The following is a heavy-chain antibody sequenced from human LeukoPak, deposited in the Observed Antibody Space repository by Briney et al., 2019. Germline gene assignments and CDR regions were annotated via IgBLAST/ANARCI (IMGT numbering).Heavy chain of an antibody. CDR1: GFTFSSYA. Sequence: GGSLRLPCAASGFTFSSYAMSWIRQAPGKGLEWVSYISSSGSTIYYADSVKGRFTISRDNAKNSLYLQMNSLRAEDTAVYYCARDYDFWSGSRYYYYGMDDWGQGTTVTVSS. CDR3: ARDYDFWSGSRYYYYGMDD. CDR2: ISSSGSTI. D-gene: IGHD3-3*01. V-gene: IGHV3-11*01. J-gene: IGHJ6*02.